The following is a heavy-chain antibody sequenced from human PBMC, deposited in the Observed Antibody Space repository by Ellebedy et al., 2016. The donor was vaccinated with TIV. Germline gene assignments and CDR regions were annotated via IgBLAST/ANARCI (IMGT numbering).Heavy chain of an antibody. CDR3: TRPDGLLVFDY. CDR1: GFTFSSYA. J-gene: IGHJ4*02. D-gene: IGHD2-21*02. V-gene: IGHV3-49*04. Sequence: GESLKISCAASGFTFSSYAMSWVRQAPGKGLEWVGFIRSKAYGGTTEYAASVRGRFTISRDDSKSIAYLQMNRLKTEDTAVYYCTRPDGLLVFDYWGQGTLVTVSS. CDR2: IRSKAYGGTT.